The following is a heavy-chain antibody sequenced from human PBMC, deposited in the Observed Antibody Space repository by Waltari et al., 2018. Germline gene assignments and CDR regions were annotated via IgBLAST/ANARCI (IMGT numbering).Heavy chain of an antibody. J-gene: IGHJ6*04. Sequence: QVQLVEYGGVVVQPGRAVRLSCAASGLPFSSSARHRVRQAPGKGLEWVAVIAYDGSNKYYADSVKGRFTISRDNSKNTLYLQMNSLRAEDTAVYYCASVYYGSGNVDVWGKGTTVTVSS. CDR3: ASVYYGSGNVDV. D-gene: IGHD3-10*01. V-gene: IGHV3-30-3*01. CDR2: IAYDGSNK. CDR1: GLPFSSSA.